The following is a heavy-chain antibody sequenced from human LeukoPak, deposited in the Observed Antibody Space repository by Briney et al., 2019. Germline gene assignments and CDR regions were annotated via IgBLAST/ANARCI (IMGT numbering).Heavy chain of an antibody. Sequence: SETLSLTCTVSGGSISGYYWSWIRQPPGKGLEWIGYIYYSGSTNYNPSLKSRVTISVDTSKNQFSLKLSSVTAADTAVYYCARSAWVGGWGYDILTGYQRLDAFDIWGQGTMVTVSS. CDR2: IYYSGST. J-gene: IGHJ3*02. CDR1: GGSISGYY. V-gene: IGHV4-59*01. CDR3: ARSAWVGGWGYDILTGYQRLDAFDI. D-gene: IGHD3-9*01.